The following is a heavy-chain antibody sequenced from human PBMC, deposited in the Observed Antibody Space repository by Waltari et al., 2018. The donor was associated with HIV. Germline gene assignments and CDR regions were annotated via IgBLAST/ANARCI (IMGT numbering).Heavy chain of an antibody. CDR1: VFTFKNFA. CDR2: IYYDGSKK. Sequence: QVQLVESGGGVVQPGRSLRLSCAASVFTFKNFAMNWVRQAPGKGLDWVGNIYYDGSKKFYGDSVRGRFTISRDNSKQILYLQMNSLRVEDTALYYCARDYNYAPDYWGQGTLVVVSS. CDR3: ARDYNYAPDY. D-gene: IGHD5-18*01. V-gene: IGHV3-33*01. J-gene: IGHJ4*02.